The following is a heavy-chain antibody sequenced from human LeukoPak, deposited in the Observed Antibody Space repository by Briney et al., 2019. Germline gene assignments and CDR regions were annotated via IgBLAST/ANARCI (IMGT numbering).Heavy chain of an antibody. D-gene: IGHD5-24*01. V-gene: IGHV1-24*01. CDR2: FYPEDGET. CDR1: GYTLTELS. CDR3: ATAGVATIMPLDY. Sequence: ASVKVSCKVSGYTLTELSMHWVRQAPGKGLEWMGGFYPEDGETIYAQKFQGRVTMTEDTSTNTAYMELSSLISEDTAVYYCATAGVATIMPLDYWGQGTLVTVSS. J-gene: IGHJ4*02.